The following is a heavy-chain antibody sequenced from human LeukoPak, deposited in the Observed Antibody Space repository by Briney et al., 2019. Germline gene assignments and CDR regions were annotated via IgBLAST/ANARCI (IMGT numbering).Heavy chain of an antibody. CDR3: ARARWGYYGSGSFDY. V-gene: IGHV4-34*01. D-gene: IGHD3-10*01. Sequence: PSETLSLTCAVYGGSFSGYYWSWIRQPPGKGLEWIGEINHSGSTNYNPSLKSRVTISVDTSKNQFSLKLSSVTAAETAVYYCARARWGYYGSGSFDYWGQGILVTVSS. J-gene: IGHJ4*02. CDR1: GGSFSGYY. CDR2: INHSGST.